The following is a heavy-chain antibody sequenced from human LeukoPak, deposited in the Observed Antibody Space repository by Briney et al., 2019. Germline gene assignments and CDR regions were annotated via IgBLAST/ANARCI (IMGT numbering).Heavy chain of an antibody. V-gene: IGHV3-21*05. CDR1: GFTFSSYS. J-gene: IGHJ4*02. D-gene: IGHD3-22*01. CDR2: ISSSSSYI. CDR3: ATDPDSSGYYGFDY. Sequence: GGSLRLSCAASGFTFSSYSMNWVRQAPGKGLGWVSYISSSSSYIYYADSVKGRFTISRDNAKNSLYLQMNSLRAEDTAVYYCATDPDSSGYYGFDYWGQGTLVTVSS.